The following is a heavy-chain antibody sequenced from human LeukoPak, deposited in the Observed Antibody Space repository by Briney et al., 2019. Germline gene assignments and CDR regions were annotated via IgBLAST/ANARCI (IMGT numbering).Heavy chain of an antibody. CDR3: AKQGPGHCGSTSCYGVDY. CDR2: INTNTGNP. J-gene: IGHJ4*02. Sequence: ASVKVFCKASGYTFTSHAMNWVRQAPGQGLEWMGWINTNTGNPTYAQGFTGRFVFTLDTSVSTAYLQISSLKAEDTAVYFCAKQGPGHCGSTSCYGVDYWGQGTLVTVSS. CDR1: GYTFTSHA. D-gene: IGHD2-2*01. V-gene: IGHV7-4-1*02.